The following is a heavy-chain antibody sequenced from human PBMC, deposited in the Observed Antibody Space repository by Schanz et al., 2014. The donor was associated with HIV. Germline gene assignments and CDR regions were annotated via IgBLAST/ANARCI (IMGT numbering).Heavy chain of an antibody. Sequence: VQLVESGGGVVQPGRSLRLSCAASGFIFSRNGMHWVRQAPGKGLEWVAVIWYDGSNKYYADSVKGRFTISRDNSKNTLYLQLNSLRAEDTAVYYCARASPGIAAADTLGWFDPWGQGTLVTVSS. D-gene: IGHD6-13*01. V-gene: IGHV3-33*01. CDR2: IWYDGSNK. CDR1: GFIFSRNG. J-gene: IGHJ5*02. CDR3: ARASPGIAAADTLGWFDP.